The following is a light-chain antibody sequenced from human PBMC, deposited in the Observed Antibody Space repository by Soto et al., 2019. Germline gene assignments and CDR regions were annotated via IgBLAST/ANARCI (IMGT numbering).Light chain of an antibody. J-gene: IGKJ5*01. CDR1: QTISSW. CDR3: QQYNSYSVT. Sequence: IQVTQSPTTLSGSVGDRVTITCRASQTISSWLAWYQQKPGKAPKLLIYKASTLKSGVPSRFSGSGSGTEFTRTISSLQPDDFATYYCQQYNSYSVTFGQGTRLEIK. V-gene: IGKV1-5*03. CDR2: KAS.